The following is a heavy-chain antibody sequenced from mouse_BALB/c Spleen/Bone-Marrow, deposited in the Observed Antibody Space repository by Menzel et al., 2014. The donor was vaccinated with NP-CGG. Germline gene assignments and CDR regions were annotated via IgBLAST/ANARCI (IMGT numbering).Heavy chain of an antibody. D-gene: IGHD2-4*01. J-gene: IGHJ4*01. CDR2: IDTSDSYT. CDR3: ARGGHDFSLDY. Sequence: AELGMPGASVKMSCKASGYTFTDNWIYWVKQRPGQGLEWIGAIDTSDSYTNYNQKFMGKASLTVDASSSTAYMQVSSLTSDDSAVYYCARGGHDFSLDYWGQGTSVTVSS. CDR1: GYTFTDNW. V-gene: IGHV1-69*01.